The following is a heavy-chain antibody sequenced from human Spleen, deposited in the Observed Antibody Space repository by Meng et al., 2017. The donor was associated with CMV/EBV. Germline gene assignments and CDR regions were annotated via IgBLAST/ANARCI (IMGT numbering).Heavy chain of an antibody. D-gene: IGHD2-15*01. Sequence: SVKVSCKASGGTFGSNALSWVRQAPGQGLEWMGGIIPILGLSTYAQRFQGRVTMTTDTSTSTAYMELRSLRSDDTAVYYCARVGGYCSGGSCYEFDPWGQGTLVTVSS. CDR3: ARVGGYCSGGSCYEFDP. CDR1: GGTFGSNA. J-gene: IGHJ5*02. V-gene: IGHV1-69*10. CDR2: IIPILGLS.